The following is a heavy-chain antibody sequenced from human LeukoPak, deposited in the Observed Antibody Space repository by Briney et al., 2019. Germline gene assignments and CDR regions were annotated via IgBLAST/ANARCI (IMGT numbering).Heavy chain of an antibody. CDR1: GGSFSGYY. CDR3: ARRSRADYGGNVKNYGTDV. D-gene: IGHD4-23*01. Sequence: SETLSLTCAVYGGSFSGYYWSWIRQPPGKGLEWIGYIYYSGSTNYNPSLKSRVTTSVGTSKNQFSLKLRSVTAADTAVYYCARRSRADYGGNVKNYGTDVWGQGTTVTVSS. J-gene: IGHJ6*02. CDR2: IYYSGST. V-gene: IGHV4-59*08.